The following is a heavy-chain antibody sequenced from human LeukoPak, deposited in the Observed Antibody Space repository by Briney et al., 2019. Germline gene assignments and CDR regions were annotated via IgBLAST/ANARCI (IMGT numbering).Heavy chain of an antibody. CDR2: IRYDGSNK. CDR3: AKAYGSSGYYQLPIDF. V-gene: IGHV3-30*02. J-gene: IGHJ4*02. CDR1: GFTFSSYG. Sequence: PGGSLRLSCAASGFTFSSYGMHWVRQAPGKGLEWVAFIRYDGSNKYYADSVKGRFTISRDNSKNTLYLQMNSLRADDTAVYFCAKAYGSSGYYQLPIDFWGQGTLVTVSS. D-gene: IGHD3-22*01.